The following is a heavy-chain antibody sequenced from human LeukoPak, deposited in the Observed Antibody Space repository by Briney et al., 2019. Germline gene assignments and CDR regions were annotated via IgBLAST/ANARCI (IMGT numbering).Heavy chain of an antibody. CDR3: ASRKVTLAGS. Sequence: PGGSLRLSCAASGFTFSGYWMSWVRQAPGKGLEWVANIKQDGSEKYYVDSVKGRFTISRDNAKNSLYRQIHSPIAEDTAVYYCASRKVTLAGSWGQGTLVTVSS. CDR1: GFTFSGYW. J-gene: IGHJ4*02. CDR2: IKQDGSEK. D-gene: IGHD2-21*02. V-gene: IGHV3-7*01.